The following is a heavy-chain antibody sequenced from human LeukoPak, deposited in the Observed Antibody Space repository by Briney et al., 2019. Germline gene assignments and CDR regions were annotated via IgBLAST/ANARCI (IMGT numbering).Heavy chain of an antibody. CDR2: ISAYNGNT. J-gene: IGHJ4*02. Sequence: ASVKVSCKVSGYTLTELSMHWVRQAPGQGLEWMGWISAYNGNTNYAQKVQGRVTMTTDTSTSTAYMELRSLRSDDTAVYYCARVPSTMIVVDLFDYWGQGTLVTVSS. CDR3: ARVPSTMIVVDLFDY. CDR1: GYTLTELS. V-gene: IGHV1-18*01. D-gene: IGHD3-22*01.